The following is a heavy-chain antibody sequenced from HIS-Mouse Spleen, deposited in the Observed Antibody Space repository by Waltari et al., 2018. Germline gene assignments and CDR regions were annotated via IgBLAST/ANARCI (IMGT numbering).Heavy chain of an antibody. Sequence: QLQLQESGPGLVKPSETLSLPCTVSGGSISSSSYSWCWIRQPPGKGLEWIGSIYYSGSTYYNPSLKSRVTISVDTSKNQFSLKLSSVTAADTAVYYCAREIPYSSSWYDWYFDLWGRGTLVIVSS. CDR3: AREIPYSSSWYDWYFDL. CDR2: IYYSGST. J-gene: IGHJ2*01. V-gene: IGHV4-39*07. D-gene: IGHD6-13*01. CDR1: GGSISSSSYS.